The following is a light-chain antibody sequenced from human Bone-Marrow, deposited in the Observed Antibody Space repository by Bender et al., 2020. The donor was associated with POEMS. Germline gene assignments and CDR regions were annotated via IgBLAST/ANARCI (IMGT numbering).Light chain of an antibody. V-gene: IGLV1-50*01. CDR2: GNS. Sequence: QSVLTQPPSVSGAPGQRVTISCTGTNSNFGSGFDVHWYQQLPGTAPKLLIYGNSNRPSGVPDRFSGSKSGTSASLAITGLQSDDEAIYFCVAWDASLNGWVFGGGTKLTVL. CDR3: VAWDASLNGWV. CDR1: NSNFGSGFD. J-gene: IGLJ3*02.